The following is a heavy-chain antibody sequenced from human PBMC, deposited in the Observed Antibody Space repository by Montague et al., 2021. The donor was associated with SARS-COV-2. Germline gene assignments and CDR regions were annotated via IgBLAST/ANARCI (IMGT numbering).Heavy chain of an antibody. J-gene: IGHJ4*02. D-gene: IGHD6-19*01. CDR1: GESFSGYY. Sequence: SETLSLTCAVYGESFSGYYWSWIRQPPGKGLEWIGEINHSGSTNXNPSLKSRVTISVDTSKNQFSLKLSSVTAADTAVYYCARGSRQWLVRPPHYYYFDYWGQGTLVTVSS. CDR2: INHSGST. CDR3: ARGSRQWLVRPPHYYYFDY. V-gene: IGHV4-34*01.